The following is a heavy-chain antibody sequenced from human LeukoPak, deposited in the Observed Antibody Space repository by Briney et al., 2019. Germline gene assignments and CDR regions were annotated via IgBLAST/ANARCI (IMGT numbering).Heavy chain of an antibody. V-gene: IGHV3-21*01. D-gene: IGHD3-9*01. CDR1: GSTFSSYS. CDR2: ISSSSSYI. Sequence: PGGSLRLSCAASGSTFSSYSMNWVRQAPGKGLEWVSSISSSSSYIYYADSVKGRFTISRDNAKNSLYLQMNSLRAEDTAVYYCARVVSDYDILTGYYKPTCFDYWGQGTLVTVSS. CDR3: ARVVSDYDILTGYYKPTCFDY. J-gene: IGHJ4*02.